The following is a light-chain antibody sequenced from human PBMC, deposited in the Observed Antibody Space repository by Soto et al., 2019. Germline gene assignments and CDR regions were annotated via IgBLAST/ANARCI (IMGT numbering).Light chain of an antibody. CDR2: LDSDGSH. V-gene: IGLV4-69*01. J-gene: IGLJ2*01. CDR3: QTWGTGIHVV. Sequence: QPVLTQSPSASASLGASVKLTCTLSSGHSSYAIAWHQQQPEKGPRYLMKLDSDGSHTKGDAIPDRFSGSSSGAERYLTNSSLQSEDEADYYCQTWGTGIHVVFGGGTKLTVL. CDR1: SGHSSYA.